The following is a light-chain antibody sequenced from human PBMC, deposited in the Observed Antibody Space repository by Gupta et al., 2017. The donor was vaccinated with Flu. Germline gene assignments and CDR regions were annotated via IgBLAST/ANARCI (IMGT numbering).Light chain of an antibody. Sequence: IQNNQAPSSLSASVGDRVTITCRASQDVKNFVAWFQQKPGKAPRPLIYSSFTLHSGVPSQFSGRGPGTDFTLTISSLQPEDFGTYYCQEYSSYPLTFGPGTKVDIK. V-gene: IGKV1-16*02. CDR1: QDVKNF. CDR3: QEYSSYPLT. J-gene: IGKJ3*01. CDR2: SSF.